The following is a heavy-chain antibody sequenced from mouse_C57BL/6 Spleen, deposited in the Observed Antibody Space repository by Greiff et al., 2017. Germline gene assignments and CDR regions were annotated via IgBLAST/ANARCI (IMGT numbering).Heavy chain of an antibody. CDR1: GYTFTSYG. V-gene: IGHV1-81*01. CDR2: IYPRSGNT. Sequence: VKLMESGAELARPGASVKLSCKASGYTFTSYGISWVKQRTGQGLEWIGEIYPRSGNTYYNEKFKGKATLTADKSSSTAYMELRSLTSEDSAVYFCATNWDVCYWGQGTTLTVSS. J-gene: IGHJ2*01. D-gene: IGHD4-1*01. CDR3: ATNWDVCY.